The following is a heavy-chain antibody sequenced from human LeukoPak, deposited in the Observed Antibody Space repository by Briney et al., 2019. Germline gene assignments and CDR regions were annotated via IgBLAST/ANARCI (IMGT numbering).Heavy chain of an antibody. J-gene: IGHJ4*02. CDR2: ITNNGRKT. CDR1: GFTFSDYF. CDR3: ARVGSGGGPFDY. Sequence: PGGSLRLSCAASGFTFSDYFMGWVRQAPGKGLEWVSYITNNGRKTYYADSMKGRFTISRDNAKNSLFLQMNSLRAEDTAVYYCARVGSGGGPFDYWGQGTLVTVSS. V-gene: IGHV3-11*04. D-gene: IGHD3-16*01.